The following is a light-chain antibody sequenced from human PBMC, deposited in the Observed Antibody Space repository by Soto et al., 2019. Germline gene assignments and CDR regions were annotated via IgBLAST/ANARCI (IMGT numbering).Light chain of an antibody. CDR1: QDINIY. V-gene: IGKV1-33*01. CDR3: QQYDILPIT. Sequence: DIQMTQSPSSLFASLGDRVTMTCQATQDINIYLNWYQQKPVKAPNLLIYDASNLEIGVPSRFSGSGSGTHFTFTISSLQTEDIGTYYCQQYDILPITFGRGTRLEIK. J-gene: IGKJ5*01. CDR2: DAS.